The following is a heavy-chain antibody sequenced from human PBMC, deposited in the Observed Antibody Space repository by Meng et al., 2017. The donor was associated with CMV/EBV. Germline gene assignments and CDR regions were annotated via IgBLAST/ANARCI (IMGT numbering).Heavy chain of an antibody. Sequence: GESLKISCAASGFTFSSYSMNWVRQAPGKGLEWVSSISSSSSYIYYADSVKGRFTISGDNAKNSLYLQMNSLRAEDTAVYYCARVGRTSQTMIVVVPKGSGAFDIWGQGTMVTVSS. CDR3: ARVGRTSQTMIVVVPKGSGAFDI. CDR2: ISSSSSYI. CDR1: GFTFSSYS. V-gene: IGHV3-21*01. D-gene: IGHD3-22*01. J-gene: IGHJ3*02.